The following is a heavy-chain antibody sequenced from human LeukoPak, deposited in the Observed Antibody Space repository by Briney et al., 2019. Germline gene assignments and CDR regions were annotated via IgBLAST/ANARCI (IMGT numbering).Heavy chain of an antibody. V-gene: IGHV4-38-2*02. CDR3: ARVGTNWGLDWFDP. Sequence: PSETLSLTCTVSGYSISSGYYWGWIRQPPGKGLEWIGSIYHSGSTYYNPSLKSRVTISVDTSKNQFSLKLSSVTAADTAVYYCARVGTNWGLDWFDPWGQGTLVTVSS. CDR1: GYSISSGYY. CDR2: IYHSGST. D-gene: IGHD7-27*01. J-gene: IGHJ5*02.